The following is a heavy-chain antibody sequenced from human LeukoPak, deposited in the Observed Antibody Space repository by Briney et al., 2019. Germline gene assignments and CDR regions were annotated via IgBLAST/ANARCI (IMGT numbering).Heavy chain of an antibody. CDR1: GGSFSGYY. V-gene: IGHV4-34*01. CDR2: INHSGRT. Sequence: SETLSLTCAVYGGSFSGYYWSWIRQSPGKGLEWIGEINHSGRTNYNPSLKSRVTISVDTSKNQFSLKLSSVTAADTAVYYCARDLVTVTRGFDIWGQGTMVSVSS. J-gene: IGHJ3*02. CDR3: ARDLVTVTRGFDI. D-gene: IGHD4-17*01.